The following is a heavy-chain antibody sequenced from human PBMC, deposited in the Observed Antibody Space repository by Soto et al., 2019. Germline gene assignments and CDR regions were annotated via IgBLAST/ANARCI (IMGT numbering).Heavy chain of an antibody. V-gene: IGHV3-7*02. CDR2: IKQDGSEK. J-gene: IGHJ4*02. Sequence: GGSLRLSCEASGFTFSSLWMSWVRQAPGKGLEWVANIKQDGSEKHYVDSVKGRFIISRDNAKNSLYLQLNSLRVEDTAICYCVRYEWLAYWGQGTQVTVSS. CDR1: GFTFSSLW. D-gene: IGHD5-12*01. CDR3: VRYEWLAY.